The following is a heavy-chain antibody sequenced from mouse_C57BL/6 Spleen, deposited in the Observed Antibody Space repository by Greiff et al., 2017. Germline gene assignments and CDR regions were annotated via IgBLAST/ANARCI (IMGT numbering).Heavy chain of an antibody. CDR3: ARLLLRTGYFDV. Sequence: EVQGVESGGGLVKPGGSLKLSCAASGFTFSSYTMSWVRQTPEKRLEWVATISGGGGNTYYPDSVKGRFTISRDNAKNTLYLQMSSLRSEDTALYYCARLLLRTGYFDVWGTGTTVTVSS. J-gene: IGHJ1*03. CDR2: ISGGGGNT. V-gene: IGHV5-9*01. CDR1: GFTFSSYT. D-gene: IGHD1-1*01.